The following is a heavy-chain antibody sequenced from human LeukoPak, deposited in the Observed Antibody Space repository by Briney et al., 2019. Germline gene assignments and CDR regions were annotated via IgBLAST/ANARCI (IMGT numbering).Heavy chain of an antibody. CDR3: ARDTLGEGEDANYAVYYFDY. D-gene: IGHD4/OR15-4a*01. CDR2: IKQDGNEK. J-gene: IGHJ4*02. CDR1: GFTLSSYW. Sequence: GGSLRLSCAASGFTLSSYWMSWVRQAPGKGLEWVANIKQDGNEKYYADSVKGRFTISRDNGKNSLDLQMNSLRADDTAVYYCARDTLGEGEDANYAVYYFDYWGQGTVVTVSS. V-gene: IGHV3-7*01.